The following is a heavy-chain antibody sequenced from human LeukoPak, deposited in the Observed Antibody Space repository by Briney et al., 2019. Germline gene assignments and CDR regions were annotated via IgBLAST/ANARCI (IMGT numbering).Heavy chain of an antibody. D-gene: IGHD4-11*01. V-gene: IGHV3-21*01. CDR3: ASHDYGNELRFDY. J-gene: IGHJ4*02. CDR1: GFTFSSYS. Sequence: GGSLRLSCAASGFTFSSYSMNWVRQAPGKGLEWVSSISSSSSYIYYADSVKGRFTISRDNAKNSLYLQMNSLRAEDTAVYHCASHDYGNELRFDYWGQGTLVTVSS. CDR2: ISSSSSYI.